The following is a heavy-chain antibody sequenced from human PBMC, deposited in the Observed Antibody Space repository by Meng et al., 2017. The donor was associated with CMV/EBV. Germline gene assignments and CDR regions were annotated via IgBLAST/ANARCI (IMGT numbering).Heavy chain of an antibody. CDR3: VRGVSMVREGHYYYYNDMDV. CDR1: GFIFTDRY. V-gene: IGHV3-72*01. D-gene: IGHD3-10*01. J-gene: IGHJ6*02. Sequence: GESLKISCAASGFIFTDRYMDWVRQAPGKGLEWVGRIKNKHNGYTTEYAASVKGRFIISREDLKNSVFLQMDSLKTEDTAVYYCVRGVSMVREGHYYYYNDMDVWGRGTTVTVSS. CDR2: IKNKHNGYTT.